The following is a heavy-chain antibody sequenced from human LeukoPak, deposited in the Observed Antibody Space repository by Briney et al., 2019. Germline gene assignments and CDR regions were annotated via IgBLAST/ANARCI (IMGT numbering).Heavy chain of an antibody. CDR1: GFTFSSYA. CDR2: SRNEANAYTT. J-gene: IGHJ2*01. CDR3: ARVNRVYWYFDL. Sequence: GSLRLSCAASGFTFSSYAMSWVRQAPGKGLEWVGRSRNEANAYTTDYAASVKGRFTISRDDSKNSLYLQMNSLKTEDTAVYYCARVNRVYWYFDLWGRGTLVTVSS. V-gene: IGHV3-72*01.